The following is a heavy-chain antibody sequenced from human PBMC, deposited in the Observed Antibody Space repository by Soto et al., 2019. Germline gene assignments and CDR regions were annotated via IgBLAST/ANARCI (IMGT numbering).Heavy chain of an antibody. CDR3: AREVGSEWYVDY. V-gene: IGHV3-33*01. Sequence: QVQLVESGGGVVQPGRSLRLSCAASGFTFSSYGMHWVRQAPGKGLEWVAAIWSDVSNNYYTDSVKGRFTISRDNSKHTLYLQMNSLRVEDTAVDYCAREVGSEWYVDYWGQGTLVTVSS. CDR2: IWSDVSNN. CDR1: GFTFSSYG. J-gene: IGHJ4*02. D-gene: IGHD6-19*01.